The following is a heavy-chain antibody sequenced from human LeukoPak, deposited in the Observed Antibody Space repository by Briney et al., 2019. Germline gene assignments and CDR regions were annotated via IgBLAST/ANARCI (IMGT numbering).Heavy chain of an antibody. Sequence: GASVKVSCKASGYTFTGYYMHWVRQAPGQGLEWMGWINPNSGGTNYAQKFQGRVTMTRDTSISTAYMELSRLRSDDTAVYYCARDLCSGGSCYLDYYYYYYMDVWGKGTTVTVSS. D-gene: IGHD2-15*01. CDR3: ARDLCSGGSCYLDYYYYYYMDV. CDR2: INPNSGGT. J-gene: IGHJ6*03. CDR1: GYTFTGYY. V-gene: IGHV1-2*02.